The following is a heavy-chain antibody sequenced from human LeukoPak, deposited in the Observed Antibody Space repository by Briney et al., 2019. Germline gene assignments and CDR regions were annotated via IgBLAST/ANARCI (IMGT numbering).Heavy chain of an antibody. CDR3: AREAVAAAGVFDY. CDR2: IYSGGST. D-gene: IGHD6-13*01. J-gene: IGHJ4*02. Sequence: GGSLRLSCAASGFTVSSNYMSWVRQAPGMGLEWVSVIYSGGSTYYADSVKGRFTISRDNSKNTLYLQMNSLRAEDTAVYYCAREAVAAAGVFDYWGQGTLVTVSS. V-gene: IGHV3-66*01. CDR1: GFTVSSNY.